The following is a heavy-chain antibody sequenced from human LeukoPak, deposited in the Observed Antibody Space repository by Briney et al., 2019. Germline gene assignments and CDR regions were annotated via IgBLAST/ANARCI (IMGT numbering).Heavy chain of an antibody. Sequence: GASVKVSCKASGGTFSSYGISWVRQAPRQGLEWMGWISAYNGNTKYAQKLQGRVTMTTDTSTSTAYMELRSLRSDDTAVFYCARDMGVPAASYFFDYWGQGTLVTVSS. CDR2: ISAYNGNT. CDR1: GGTFSSYG. J-gene: IGHJ4*02. D-gene: IGHD2-2*01. V-gene: IGHV1-18*01. CDR3: ARDMGVPAASYFFDY.